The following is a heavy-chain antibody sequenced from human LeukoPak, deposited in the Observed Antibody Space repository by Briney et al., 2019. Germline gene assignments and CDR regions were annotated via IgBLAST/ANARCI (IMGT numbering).Heavy chain of an antibody. CDR2: IRRDGGAK. CDR3: ARLPGDSTIYDY. V-gene: IGHV3-7*01. Sequence: TGGSLRLSCAASGFTFNGHWMSWVRQAPGKGLEWVATIRRDGGAKYYLDSVEGRFIISRDNAKNSLSLQMDSLRAEDTAVYYCARLPGDSTIYDYWGQGTLVTVS. D-gene: IGHD5/OR15-5a*01. CDR1: GFTFNGHW. J-gene: IGHJ4*02.